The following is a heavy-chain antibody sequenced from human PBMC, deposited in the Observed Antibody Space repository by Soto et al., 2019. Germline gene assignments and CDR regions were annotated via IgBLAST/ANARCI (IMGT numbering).Heavy chain of an antibody. V-gene: IGHV3-23*01. Sequence: GGSLRLSCAASGFTFSSYAMSWVRQAPGKGLEWVSAISGSGGSTYYADSVKGRFTISRDNSKNTLYLQMNSLRAEDTDVYYCANGALMVYAMNAFDIWGQGTMVTVSS. CDR3: ANGALMVYAMNAFDI. J-gene: IGHJ3*02. D-gene: IGHD2-8*01. CDR1: GFTFSSYA. CDR2: ISGSGGST.